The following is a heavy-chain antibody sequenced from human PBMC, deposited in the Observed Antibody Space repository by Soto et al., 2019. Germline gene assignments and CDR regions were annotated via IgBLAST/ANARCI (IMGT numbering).Heavy chain of an antibody. Sequence: EVQVLESGGGLVQPGGSLRLSCAATGFTFSDFAMSWVRQAPGKGLEWVSRIYGGGNGPHYADSVKGRVTISRDNSKNTLYLQLNSLRAEDTAVYYCAKMEGMDPWAYAFDYWGQGTLVTVS. J-gene: IGHJ4*02. CDR2: IYGGGNGP. D-gene: IGHD2-2*03. V-gene: IGHV3-23*01. CDR1: GFTFSDFA. CDR3: AKMEGMDPWAYAFDY.